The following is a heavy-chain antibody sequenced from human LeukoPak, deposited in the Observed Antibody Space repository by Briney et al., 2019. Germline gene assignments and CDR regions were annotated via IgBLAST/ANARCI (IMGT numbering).Heavy chain of an antibody. Sequence: GGSLRLSCAALGFTFSGYWMTWVRQAQGKGLEWVANIKQAGSENYYVDSVKGRFTIYRDNAKNSLYLEMNSLRAEDTAVYYCARGHPYYFYMDVWGKGTTVTVSS. J-gene: IGHJ6*03. CDR3: ARGHPYYFYMDV. CDR1: GFTFSGYW. V-gene: IGHV3-7*01. CDR2: IKQAGSEN.